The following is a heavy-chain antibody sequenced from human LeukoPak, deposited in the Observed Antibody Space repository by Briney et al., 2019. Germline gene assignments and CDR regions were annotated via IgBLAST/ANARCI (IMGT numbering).Heavy chain of an antibody. Sequence: GGSLRLSCAASGFSFSNYGMNWVRQAPGKGLEWVSGITGNGGTTYYADSVKGRFTISRDNSKNTLYLQMNSLRAEDTAVYYCARIWPDLWGRGTLVTVSS. CDR3: ARIWPDL. CDR1: GFSFSNYG. D-gene: IGHD2/OR15-2a*01. J-gene: IGHJ2*01. CDR2: ITGNGGTT. V-gene: IGHV3-23*01.